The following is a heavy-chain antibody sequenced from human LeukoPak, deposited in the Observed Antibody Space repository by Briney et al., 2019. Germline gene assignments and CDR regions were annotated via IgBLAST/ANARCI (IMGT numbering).Heavy chain of an antibody. J-gene: IGHJ6*03. CDR3: ARAAIAAARICYYMDV. D-gene: IGHD6-13*01. CDR1: GFTVSSNY. Sequence: GGSLRLSCAASGFTVSSNYMSWVRQAPGKGLEWVANIKQDGSEKYYVDSVKGRFTISRDNAKNSLYLQMNSLRAEDTAVYYCARAAIAAARICYYMDVWGKGTTVTVSS. CDR2: IKQDGSEK. V-gene: IGHV3-7*01.